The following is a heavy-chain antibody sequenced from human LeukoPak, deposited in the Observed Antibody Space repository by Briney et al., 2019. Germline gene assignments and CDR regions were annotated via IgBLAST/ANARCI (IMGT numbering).Heavy chain of an antibody. D-gene: IGHD3/OR15-3a*01. CDR3: ARDGLGSAFDY. CDR1: GFTFSRDW. J-gene: IGHJ4*02. Sequence: GGSLRLSCAASGFTFSRDWMHWVRQAPGKGLVWDSRISDDGSITTYADSVQGRFTISRDNAKNSLYLQMNSLRAEDTAVYYCARDGLGSAFDYWGQGTLVTVSS. CDR2: ISDDGSIT. V-gene: IGHV3-74*03.